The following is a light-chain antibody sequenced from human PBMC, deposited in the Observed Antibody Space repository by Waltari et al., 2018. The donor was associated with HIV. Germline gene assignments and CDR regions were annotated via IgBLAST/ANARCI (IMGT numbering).Light chain of an antibody. V-gene: IGLV3-21*04. CDR1: NIERNS. CDR2: YDS. Sequence: SSVLTQPPSVSVAPGKTARITCGGNNIERNSVHSYQQKPGQAPALVIYYDSDRPSGIPERFSGSNSGDTATLTISRVGDGDEADYYCQVWDSSSDHVLFGGGTKLTVL. CDR3: QVWDSSSDHVL. J-gene: IGLJ3*02.